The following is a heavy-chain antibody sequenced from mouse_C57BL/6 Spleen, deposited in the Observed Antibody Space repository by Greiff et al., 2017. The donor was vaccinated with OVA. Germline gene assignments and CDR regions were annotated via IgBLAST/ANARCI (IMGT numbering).Heavy chain of an antibody. D-gene: IGHD1-1*01. J-gene: IGHJ2*01. V-gene: IGHV1-7*01. Sequence: VQLQQSGADLAQPGASVKLSCKASGYTFPSYWMHWVKQRPGQGLEWIGYINPSSGYTKYHQKFKDKATLTSDKSSSTAYLQLRSLTYEDSAVYYCARAPHGRLYYFDYWGQGTTLTVSS. CDR1: GYTFPSYW. CDR2: INPSSGYT. CDR3: ARAPHGRLYYFDY.